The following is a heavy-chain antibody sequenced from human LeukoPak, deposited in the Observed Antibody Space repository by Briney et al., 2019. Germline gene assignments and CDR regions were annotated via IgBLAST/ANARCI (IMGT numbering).Heavy chain of an antibody. CDR2: IYYSGST. CDR3: AREDTAMAGFGY. D-gene: IGHD5-18*01. CDR1: GGSVSSGSYY. J-gene: IGHJ4*02. V-gene: IGHV4-61*01. Sequence: PSETLSLTCTVSGGSVSSGSYYWSWIRQPPGKGLEWIGYIYYSGSTNYNPSLKSRVTISVDTSKNQFSLKLSSVTAADTAVYYCAREDTAMAGFGYWGQGTLVTVSS.